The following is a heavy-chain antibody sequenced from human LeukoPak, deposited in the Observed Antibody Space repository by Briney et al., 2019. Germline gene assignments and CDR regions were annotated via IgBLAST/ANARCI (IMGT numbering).Heavy chain of an antibody. CDR3: ARGGCSSTSCPSFDY. D-gene: IGHD2-2*01. CDR2: IIPIFGTA. Sequence: SVKVSCKASGGTFSSYAISWVRQAPGQGLEWMGGIIPIFGTANYAQKFQGRVTITTGESTSTAYMELSSLRSEDTAVYYCARGGCSSTSCPSFDYWGQGTLVTVSS. V-gene: IGHV1-69*05. CDR1: GGTFSSYA. J-gene: IGHJ4*02.